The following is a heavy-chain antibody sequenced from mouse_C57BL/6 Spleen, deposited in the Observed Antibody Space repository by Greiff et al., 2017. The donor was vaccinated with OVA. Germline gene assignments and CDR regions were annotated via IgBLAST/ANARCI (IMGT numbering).Heavy chain of an antibody. V-gene: IGHV3-6*01. CDR2: ISYDGSN. D-gene: IGHD1-1*01. J-gene: IGHJ4*01. CDR1: GYSITSGYY. Sequence: EVKLMESGPGLVKPSQSLSLTCSVTGYSITSGYYWNWIRQFPGNKLEWMGYISYDGSNNYNPSLKNRISITRDTSTNQFFLTLNSVTTEDTATYYCARDPITTVVEGHAMDYWGQGTSVTVSS. CDR3: ARDPITTVVEGHAMDY.